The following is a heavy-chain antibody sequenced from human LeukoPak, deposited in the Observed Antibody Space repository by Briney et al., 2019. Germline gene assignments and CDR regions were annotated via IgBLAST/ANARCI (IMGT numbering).Heavy chain of an antibody. Sequence: GGSLRLSCAASGFTFGSYSMNWVRQAPGKGLEWVSYISSSSSTIYYADSVKGRFTISRDNAKNSLYLQMNSLRAEDTAVYYCASKQLVPYWGQGTLVTVSS. CDR2: ISSSSSTI. CDR1: GFTFGSYS. J-gene: IGHJ4*02. CDR3: ASKQLVPY. V-gene: IGHV3-48*01. D-gene: IGHD6-13*01.